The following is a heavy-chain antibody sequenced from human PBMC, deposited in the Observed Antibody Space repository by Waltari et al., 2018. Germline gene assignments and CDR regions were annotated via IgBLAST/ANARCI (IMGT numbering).Heavy chain of an antibody. CDR1: GYTFTSYG. CDR3: ASSIWDYGDYGRGAFDI. Sequence: QVQLVQSGAEVKKPGASVKVSCKASGYTFTSYGISWVRQAPGQGLEWMGWISAYNGNTNYAQRLQGRVTMTTDTSTSTAYMELRSLRSDDTAVYYCASSIWDYGDYGRGAFDIWGQGTMVTVSS. CDR2: ISAYNGNT. D-gene: IGHD4-17*01. J-gene: IGHJ3*02. V-gene: IGHV1-18*01.